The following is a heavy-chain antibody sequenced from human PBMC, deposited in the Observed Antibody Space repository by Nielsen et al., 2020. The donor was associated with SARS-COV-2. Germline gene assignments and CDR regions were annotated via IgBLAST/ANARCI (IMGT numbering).Heavy chain of an antibody. CDR2: ISGSGGST. D-gene: IGHD3-10*01. Sequence: GESLKISCAASGFTFSSYAMSWVRQAPGKGLEWVSAISGSGGSTYYADSVKGRFTISRDNAKNSLYLQVNSLRAEDTALYYCAKGGSLIWFGEFDYWGLGTLVTVSS. J-gene: IGHJ4*02. V-gene: IGHV3-23*01. CDR1: GFTFSSYA. CDR3: AKGGSLIWFGEFDY.